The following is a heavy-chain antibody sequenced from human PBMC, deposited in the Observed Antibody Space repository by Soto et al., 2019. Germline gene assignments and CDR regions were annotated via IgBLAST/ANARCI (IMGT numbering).Heavy chain of an antibody. CDR3: ARDLLLLGYYYYYGMDV. CDR2: ISAGNGNT. D-gene: IGHD7-27*01. Sequence: ASVKVSCKASGYTFTSYAMHWVRQAPGQRLEWMGWISAGNGNTKYSQKFQGRVTITRDTSASTAYMELSSLRSEDTAVYYCARDLLLLGYYYYYGMDVWGQGTTVTVSS. CDR1: GYTFTSYA. V-gene: IGHV1-3*01. J-gene: IGHJ6*02.